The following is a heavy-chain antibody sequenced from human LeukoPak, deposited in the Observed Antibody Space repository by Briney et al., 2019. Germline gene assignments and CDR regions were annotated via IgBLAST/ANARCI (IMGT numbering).Heavy chain of an antibody. D-gene: IGHD6-19*01. CDR1: GGSISSYS. CDR2: ISHSGTT. Sequence: SETLSLTCTVSGGSISSYSWNWIRQSPGKGLEWVGYISHSGTTSYNSSLKSRVTISVDTSKNQLSLKLTSVTAADTAVYYCARWDDSAWGFGNWGPGTLVTVSS. CDR3: ARWDDSAWGFGN. V-gene: IGHV4-59*08. J-gene: IGHJ4*02.